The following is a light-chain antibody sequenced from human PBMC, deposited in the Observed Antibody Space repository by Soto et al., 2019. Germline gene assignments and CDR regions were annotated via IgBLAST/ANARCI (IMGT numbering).Light chain of an antibody. Sequence: QSALTQPASVSGSPGQSITISCTGTSSDVGGYKYVSWYQQHPGKAPKLMIYEVSHRPSGVSNRFSGSKSGNTASLTISGLQAEYEADYYCSSYTRSSKVVFGGGTKLTVL. J-gene: IGLJ2*01. CDR3: SSYTRSSKVV. V-gene: IGLV2-14*01. CDR2: EVS. CDR1: SSDVGGYKY.